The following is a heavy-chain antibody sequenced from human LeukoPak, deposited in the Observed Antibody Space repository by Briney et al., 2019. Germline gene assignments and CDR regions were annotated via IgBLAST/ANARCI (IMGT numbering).Heavy chain of an antibody. V-gene: IGHV3-30*04. Sequence: GGSLRLSCAASGFTFSSYAMHWVRQAPGKGLEWVAVISSDGSNKYYADSVKGRFTISRDNSKNTLYLQMNSLRAEDTAVYYCANIVGARDFDYWGQGTLVTVSS. CDR1: GFTFSSYA. CDR3: ANIVGARDFDY. J-gene: IGHJ4*02. D-gene: IGHD1-26*01. CDR2: ISSDGSNK.